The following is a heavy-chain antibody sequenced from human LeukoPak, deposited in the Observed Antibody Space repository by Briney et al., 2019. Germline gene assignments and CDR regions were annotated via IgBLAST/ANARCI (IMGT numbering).Heavy chain of an antibody. J-gene: IGHJ1*01. CDR2: INPSGGST. D-gene: IGHD2-2*01. V-gene: IGHV1-46*01. Sequence: ASVKVSCKASGYTFTSYYMHWVRQAPGQGLEWMGIINPSGGSTSYAQKFQGRVTMTRDTSTSTVYMELSSLRSEDTAVYYCAREGGDVVVPAAAALMLWGQGTLVTVSS. CDR1: GYTFTSYY. CDR3: AREGGDVVVPAAAALML.